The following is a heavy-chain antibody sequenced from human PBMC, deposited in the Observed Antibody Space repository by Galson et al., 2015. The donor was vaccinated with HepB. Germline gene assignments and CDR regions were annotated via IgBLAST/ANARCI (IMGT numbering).Heavy chain of an antibody. D-gene: IGHD4-17*01. J-gene: IGHJ4*02. Sequence: SLRLSCAASGFTFGGYTMTWVRQAPGKGLEWVSTISDNSGEIHFADSVKGRFTISRDNSKNTLYLQMNSLRAEDTAVYFCARQAYAPFFEDWGQGTLVTGSS. CDR2: ISDNSGEI. V-gene: IGHV3-23*01. CDR1: GFTFGGYT. CDR3: ARQAYAPFFED.